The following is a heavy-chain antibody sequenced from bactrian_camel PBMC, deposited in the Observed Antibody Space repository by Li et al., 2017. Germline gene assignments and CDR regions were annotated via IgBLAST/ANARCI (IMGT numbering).Heavy chain of an antibody. V-gene: IGHV3S6*01. Sequence: HVQLVESGGGLVQPGGSLRLSCAASGFTFSNNAMTWVRLASGKGLEWVSTIYSDGRNSYYADSVKGRFTISRDSAKNTLGLQMSSLEPEDTAVYYCAAGPSREKRVLAVVIGGRKRECSREYTYWGQGTQVTVS. CDR2: IYSDGRNS. CDR3: AAGPSREKRVLAVVIGGRKRECSREYTY. D-gene: IGHD2*01. CDR1: GFTFSNNA. J-gene: IGHJ4*01.